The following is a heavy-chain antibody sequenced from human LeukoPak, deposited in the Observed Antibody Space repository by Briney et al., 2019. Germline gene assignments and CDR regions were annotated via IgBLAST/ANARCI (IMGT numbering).Heavy chain of an antibody. CDR3: ATIKSGYPFGYFDF. D-gene: IGHD5-18*01. V-gene: IGHV4-59*11. CDR2: MTDSETT. J-gene: IGHJ4*02. CDR1: GVSITTHY. Sequence: PSETLSLTCTVSGVSITTHYWSWLRQPPGKELEWIAYMTDSETTKNNPSLKSRITLSADTSKNQLSLSLSSVTEADTAVYFCATIKSGYPFGYFDFWGQGILVTVSS.